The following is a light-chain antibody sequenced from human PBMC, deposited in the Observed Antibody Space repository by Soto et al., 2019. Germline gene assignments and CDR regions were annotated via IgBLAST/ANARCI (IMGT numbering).Light chain of an antibody. CDR2: DVS. CDR1: NSDVGNYNS. J-gene: IGLJ1*01. V-gene: IGLV2-8*01. Sequence: QSVLTQPPSASGSPGQSVTISCTGTNSDVGNYNSVSWYQQHPGKAPKLLIYDVSQRPSGVPDRFSGSKSGNTASLTVSGLQAEDDAFYYCSSYAVSKTFVFGTGTKLTVL. CDR3: SSYAVSKTFV.